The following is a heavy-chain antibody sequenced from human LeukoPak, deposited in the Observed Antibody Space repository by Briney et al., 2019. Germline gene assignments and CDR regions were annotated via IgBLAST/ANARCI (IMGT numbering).Heavy chain of an antibody. Sequence: SETLSLTCTVSGGSISSSSYYWGWIRQPPGKGLEWIGSIYYSGSTYYNPSLKSRVTISVDTSKNQFSLKLSSVTAADTAVYYCASRIVVPAAMGFFDYWGQGTLVTVSS. CDR3: ASRIVVPAAMGFFDY. CDR2: IYYSGST. J-gene: IGHJ4*02. CDR1: GGSISSSSYY. V-gene: IGHV4-39*01. D-gene: IGHD2-2*01.